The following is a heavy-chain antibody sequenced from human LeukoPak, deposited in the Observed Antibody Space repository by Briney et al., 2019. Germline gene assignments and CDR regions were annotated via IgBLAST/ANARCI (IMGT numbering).Heavy chain of an antibody. CDR3: ARDWITGTTWYYYYYYYMDV. Sequence: KSGGSLRLSCAASGFTFSSYSMNWVRQAPGKGLEWVSSISSSSGYIYYADSVKGRFTISRDNAKNSLYLQMNSLRAEDTAVYYCARDWITGTTWYYYYYYYMDVWGKGTTVTVSS. D-gene: IGHD1-20*01. V-gene: IGHV3-21*01. CDR2: ISSSSGYI. J-gene: IGHJ6*03. CDR1: GFTFSSYS.